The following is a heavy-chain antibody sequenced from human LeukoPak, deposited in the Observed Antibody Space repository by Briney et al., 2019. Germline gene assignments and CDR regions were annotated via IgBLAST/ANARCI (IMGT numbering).Heavy chain of an antibody. Sequence: PSQTLPLTCTVSGASISSGGYFWTWIRQHPGKGLEWIGYISYSGSPYYSPSLESRVTISADTSQNQFSLKLNSVTAADTAIYYCARLFCSGASCSRGGGFDYWGQGTLVTVSS. V-gene: IGHV4-31*03. CDR1: GASISSGGYF. CDR3: ARLFCSGASCSRGGGFDY. D-gene: IGHD2-15*01. J-gene: IGHJ4*02. CDR2: ISYSGSP.